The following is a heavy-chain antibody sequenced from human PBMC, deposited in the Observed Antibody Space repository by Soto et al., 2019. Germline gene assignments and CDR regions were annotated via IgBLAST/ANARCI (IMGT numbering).Heavy chain of an antibody. CDR3: ARGRDAAMVAKGNWFDP. Sequence: QVQLQQWGAGLLKPSETLSLTCTVYGGSFSDYCWSWVRQPPGKGLQWIGEIDHRGTTFFNPSLKSGVTIQTDTSKHQFALNSRSVTAADTARYYCARGRDAAMVAKGNWFDPWGQGTLVTVSS. J-gene: IGHJ5*02. CDR2: IDHRGTT. CDR1: GGSFSDYC. V-gene: IGHV4-34*01. D-gene: IGHD2-21*01.